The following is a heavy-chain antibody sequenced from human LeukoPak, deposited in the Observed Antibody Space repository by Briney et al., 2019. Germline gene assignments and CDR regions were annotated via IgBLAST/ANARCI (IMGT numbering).Heavy chain of an antibody. CDR1: GFSISSYA. CDR3: AKRDSGSYRRQLDY. J-gene: IGHJ4*02. D-gene: IGHD1-26*01. V-gene: IGHV3-23*01. CDR2: ISSSGST. Sequence: GGSLRLSCAASGFSISSYATSWVRQAPGQGLEWVSAISSSGSTYYADSVKGRFTISRDNSNNTLYLQMNSLRVDDTALYYCAKRDSGSYRRQLDYWGQGTLVTVSS.